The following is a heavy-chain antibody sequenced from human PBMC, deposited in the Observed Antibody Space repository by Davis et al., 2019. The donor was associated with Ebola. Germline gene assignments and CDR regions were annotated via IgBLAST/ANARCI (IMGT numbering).Heavy chain of an antibody. Sequence: PGGSLRLSCPLSGFTSSYYAMTWVRQAPGKGLEWVSGISSVDGTTYYADSFKGRSSISRDNSKNTLFLQMNSLRAGDTAVYYCAKAWGVITTSYYAMDVWGQGTTVTVSS. CDR3: AKAWGVITTSYYAMDV. V-gene: IGHV3-23*01. CDR1: GFTSSYYA. J-gene: IGHJ6*02. D-gene: IGHD4/OR15-4a*01. CDR2: ISSVDGTT.